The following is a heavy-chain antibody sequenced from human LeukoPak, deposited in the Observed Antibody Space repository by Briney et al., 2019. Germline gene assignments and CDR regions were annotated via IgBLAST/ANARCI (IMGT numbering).Heavy chain of an antibody. D-gene: IGHD6-13*01. CDR1: GFTFSKYW. Sequence: PGGSLRLSCAASGFTFSKYWMLWVRQAAEKGLEFVANIKEDGSEKHYVDSVKGRFTISRDNAKNSLYLQMNSLRAGDTAVYYCAREPYMIAAASVSTSKYYYYYYMDVWGKGTTVTVSS. V-gene: IGHV3-7*01. CDR2: IKEDGSEK. CDR3: AREPYMIAAASVSTSKYYYYYYMDV. J-gene: IGHJ6*03.